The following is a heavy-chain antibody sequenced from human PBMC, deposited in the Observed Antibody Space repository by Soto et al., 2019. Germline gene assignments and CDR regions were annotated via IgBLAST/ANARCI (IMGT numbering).Heavy chain of an antibody. CDR3: TRCGIRYHSIGYYLGIDGMDV. D-gene: IGHD3-22*01. Sequence: QVQLVQSGAEVKKRESSLRVSCKASGGTFNSYAITWVRQAPGQGLEWMGGTIPMFGTTNYAEKFQGRVTITADESTNTAYMELSSLRSEDTAVYYCTRCGIRYHSIGYYLGIDGMDVWGQGTTVIVSS. V-gene: IGHV1-69*12. CDR2: TIPMFGTT. J-gene: IGHJ6*02. CDR1: GGTFNSYA.